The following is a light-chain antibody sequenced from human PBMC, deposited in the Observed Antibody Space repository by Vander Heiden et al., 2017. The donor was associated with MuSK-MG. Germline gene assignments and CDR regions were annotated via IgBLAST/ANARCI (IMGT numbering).Light chain of an antibody. J-gene: IGLJ2*01. V-gene: IGLV3-1*01. CDR2: QDS. Sequence: SYALTPPPSWSVSPGQTASITCSGDKLGDKYACWYQQKPGQSPGLVSDQDSKRPSGIPERGSGSNSGNTATLTISGTQAIDDADEDCPAWDSSTHVGCGGGTKLTVL. CDR1: KLGDKY. CDR3: PAWDSSTHVG.